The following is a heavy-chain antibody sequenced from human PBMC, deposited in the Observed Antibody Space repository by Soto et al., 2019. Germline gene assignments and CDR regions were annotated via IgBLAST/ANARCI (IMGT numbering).Heavy chain of an antibody. CDR3: AKDQGSSWYEIDY. V-gene: IGHV3-23*01. J-gene: IGHJ4*02. CDR2: ISGSGGST. Sequence: EVQLLESGGGLVLPAGSLRLSCAASGFTFSNYAVTWVRQAPGKGLEWVSTISGSGGSTYYADSVKGRFTISRDNSKNTLYLQMNSLRAEDTAVYYCAKDQGSSWYEIDYWGQGTLVAVSS. D-gene: IGHD6-13*01. CDR1: GFTFSNYA.